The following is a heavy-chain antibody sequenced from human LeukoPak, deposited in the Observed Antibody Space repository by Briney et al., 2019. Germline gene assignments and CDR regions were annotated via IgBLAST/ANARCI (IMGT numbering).Heavy chain of an antibody. CDR2: ISWNSGSI. CDR3: AKDIGYYDILTGYSEAFDI. Sequence: GRSLRLSCAASGFTFDDYAMHWVRQAPGKGMEWVSGISWNSGSIFYADSVKGRFTISRDNAKNSLYLQMNSLRAEDTALYYCAKDIGYYDILTGYSEAFDIWGQGTMVTVSS. V-gene: IGHV3-9*01. CDR1: GFTFDDYA. D-gene: IGHD3-9*01. J-gene: IGHJ3*02.